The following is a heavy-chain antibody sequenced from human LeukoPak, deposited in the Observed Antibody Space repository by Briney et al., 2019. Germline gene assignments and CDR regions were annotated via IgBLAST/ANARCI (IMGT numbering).Heavy chain of an antibody. Sequence: GASLKASCKPSVYTFTGYYMHWVRQAPGQGLEWMGWINPNSGGTNYAQKFQGRVTMTRDTSISTAYMELSRLISDDTAGYYCARMRATITMVRGVITRELDYWGQGTLVTISS. CDR1: VYTFTGYY. J-gene: IGHJ4*02. V-gene: IGHV1-2*02. D-gene: IGHD3-10*01. CDR3: ARMRATITMVRGVITRELDY. CDR2: INPNSGGT.